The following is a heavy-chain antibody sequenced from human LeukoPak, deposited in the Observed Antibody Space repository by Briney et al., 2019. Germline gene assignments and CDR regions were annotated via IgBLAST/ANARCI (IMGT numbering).Heavy chain of an antibody. V-gene: IGHV3-33*08. D-gene: IGHD2-15*01. CDR2: IWYDGSIQ. Sequence: GGSLRLSCAVSGFTFTDYAMNWVRQAPGKGLEWVAAIWYDGSIQYYADSVKGRFTISRDNSKNTLYLQMDSLRAEDTAVYYCARAGYCSGGSCYGSDYWGQGTLVSVSS. CDR3: ARAGYCSGGSCYGSDY. CDR1: GFTFTDYA. J-gene: IGHJ4*02.